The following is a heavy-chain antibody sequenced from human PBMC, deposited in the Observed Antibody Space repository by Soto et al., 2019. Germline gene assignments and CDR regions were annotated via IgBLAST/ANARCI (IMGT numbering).Heavy chain of an antibody. Sequence: EVQVLQSGGGLVQPGGSLRLSCAASGFTFSSYAMSWVRQAPGKGLEWVSVIRGSGDSTYYADSVKGRFTISRDNSKXTLXXQMXSLRAEDTAAYYCAKLPLSMQYFDYWGQGTLVTVSS. J-gene: IGHJ4*02. CDR1: GFTFSSYA. CDR3: AKLPLSMQYFDY. V-gene: IGHV3-23*01. CDR2: IRGSGDST. D-gene: IGHD2-2*01.